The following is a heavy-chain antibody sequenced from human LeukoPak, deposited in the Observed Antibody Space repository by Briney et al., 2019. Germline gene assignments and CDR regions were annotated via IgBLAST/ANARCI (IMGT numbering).Heavy chain of an antibody. CDR3: ARVPLRFLEPFDY. Sequence: PSETLSLTCAVYGGSFSGYYWSWIRQPPEKGLEWIGEISHRGRTHYTPSLQSRVTMSVDTSKNQFALNLNSVTAADTAVYYCARVPLRFLEPFDYWGQGILVTVSS. CDR2: ISHRGRT. V-gene: IGHV4-34*01. D-gene: IGHD3-3*01. CDR1: GGSFSGYY. J-gene: IGHJ4*02.